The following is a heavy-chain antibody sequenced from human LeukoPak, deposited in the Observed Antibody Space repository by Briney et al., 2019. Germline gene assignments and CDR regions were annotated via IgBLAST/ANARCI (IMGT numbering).Heavy chain of an antibody. CDR3: AKRGLYGTVPFYGMDV. J-gene: IGHJ6*02. Sequence: GGSLRLSCAASGFTFSSFSMSWVRQAPGKGLXXXSGIGRTTYYAESVKGRFTISRDNSKNTLFLQMNSLRAEDTAVYYCAKRGLYGTVPFYGMDVWGQGTTVTVSS. V-gene: IGHV3-23*01. CDR2: IGRTT. D-gene: IGHD2-8*02. CDR1: GFTFSSFS.